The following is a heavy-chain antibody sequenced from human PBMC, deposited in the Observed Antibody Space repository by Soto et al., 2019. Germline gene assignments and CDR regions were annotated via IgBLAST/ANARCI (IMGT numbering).Heavy chain of an antibody. Sequence: SETLSLTCTVSGGSISSYYWSWIRQPPGKGLEWIGYIYYSGSTNYDPSLKSRVTISVDTSKNQFSLKLSSVTAADTAMYYCARARVGYDSSGYLYYDAFDIWGQGTMVTVSS. J-gene: IGHJ3*02. CDR3: ARARVGYDSSGYLYYDAFDI. CDR1: GGSISSYY. D-gene: IGHD3-22*01. V-gene: IGHV4-59*01. CDR2: IYYSGST.